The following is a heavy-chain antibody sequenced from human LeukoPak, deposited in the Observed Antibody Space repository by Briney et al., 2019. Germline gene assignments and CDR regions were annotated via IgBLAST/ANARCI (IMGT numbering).Heavy chain of an antibody. CDR2: ISSSSSYI. J-gene: IGHJ4*02. CDR3: ARSGITMVRGVKPYYFDY. CDR1: GFTFSSYS. Sequence: GGSLRLSCAASGFTFSSYSMNWVRQAPGKGLEWISSISSSSSYIYYADSVKGRFTISRDNAKNSLYLQMNGLRAEDTAVYYCARSGITMVRGVKPYYFDYWGQGTLVTVSS. D-gene: IGHD3-10*01. V-gene: IGHV3-21*01.